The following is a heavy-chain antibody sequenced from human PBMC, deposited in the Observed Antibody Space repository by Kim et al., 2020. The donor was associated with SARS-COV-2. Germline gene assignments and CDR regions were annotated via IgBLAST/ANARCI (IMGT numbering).Heavy chain of an antibody. CDR1: GGSISSYY. D-gene: IGHD3-22*01. J-gene: IGHJ4*02. V-gene: IGHV4-59*01. Sequence: SETLSLTCTVSGGSISSYYWSWIRQPPGKGLEWIGYIYYSGSTNYNPSLKSRVTISVDTSKNQFSLKLSSVTAADTAVYYCARVATYYYDSSGYYGPPYFDDWGQGTLVTVSS. CDR3: ARVATYYYDSSGYYGPPYFDD. CDR2: IYYSGST.